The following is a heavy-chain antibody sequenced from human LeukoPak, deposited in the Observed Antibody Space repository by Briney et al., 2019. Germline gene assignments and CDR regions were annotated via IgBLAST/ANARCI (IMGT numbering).Heavy chain of an antibody. D-gene: IGHD3-22*01. CDR1: GFTFSSFS. V-gene: IGHV3-48*02. Sequence: GGSLRLSCAASGFTFSSFSMNWVRQAPEKGLEWISYISTGSSTIYYADSVKGRFTISRDNAKNSLYLQMNSLRDEDTAVYYCAGEHYYDSSGYYPGYYWGQGTLVTVSS. J-gene: IGHJ4*02. CDR2: ISTGSSTI. CDR3: AGEHYYDSSGYYPGYY.